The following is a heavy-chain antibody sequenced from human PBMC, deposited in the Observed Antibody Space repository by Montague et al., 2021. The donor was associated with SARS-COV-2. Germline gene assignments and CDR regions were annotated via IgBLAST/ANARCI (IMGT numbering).Heavy chain of an antibody. D-gene: IGHD3-22*01. Sequence: SETLSLTCTVSGGSISSRSYYWGWIRQPPGKGLEWIGSIYYSGSTYYNPPLKSRVTICVDTSKNQFSLKLSSVTAADTAVYYCAGNRRITMIVVDIGSGFDPWGQGTLVTVSS. J-gene: IGHJ5*02. CDR3: AGNRRITMIVVDIGSGFDP. CDR1: GGSISSRSYY. CDR2: IYYSGST. V-gene: IGHV4-39*01.